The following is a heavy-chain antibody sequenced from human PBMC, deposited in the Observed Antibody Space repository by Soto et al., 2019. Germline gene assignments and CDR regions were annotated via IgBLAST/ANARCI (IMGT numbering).Heavy chain of an antibody. CDR1: GYTFTSYA. CDR3: WREAYCINGVGFYFDY. CDR2: INAGNGNT. J-gene: IGHJ4*02. D-gene: IGHD2-8*01. Sequence: GASVKVSCKASGYTFTSYAMHWVRQAPGQRLEWMGWINAGNGNTKYSQKFQGRVTITRDTSASTAYMELSSLRSEDTAVYYLWREAYCINGVGFYFDYGGQGTLVTVSS. V-gene: IGHV1-3*01.